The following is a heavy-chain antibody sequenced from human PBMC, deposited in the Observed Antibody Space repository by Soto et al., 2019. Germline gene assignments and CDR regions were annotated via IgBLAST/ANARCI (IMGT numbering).Heavy chain of an antibody. D-gene: IGHD6-13*01. CDR1: GGSISNYY. J-gene: IGHJ5*01. V-gene: IGHV4-4*07. Sequence: SETLSLTCTVSGGSISNYYWTWIRQPAGKGLEWIGRIYTTGSTNYNPSLKSRLTMSVDTSKNQFSLKLNSVTAADTALYYCARQTTYISSWFDYWGHGALVTVSS. CDR3: ARQTTYISSWFDY. CDR2: IYTTGST.